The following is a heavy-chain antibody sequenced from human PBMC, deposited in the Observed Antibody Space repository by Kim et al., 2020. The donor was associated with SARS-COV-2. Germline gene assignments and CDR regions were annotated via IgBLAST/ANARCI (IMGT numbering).Heavy chain of an antibody. CDR1: GFTFSGSA. J-gene: IGHJ3*02. CDR3: TRFPGTTLAFWDTFD. D-gene: IGHD1-1*01. V-gene: IGHV3-73*01. CDR2: IRSRANSYAT. Sequence: GGSLRLSGAASGFTFSGSAIHWVRQASGKGLEWVGGIRSRANSYATTYAASVKGRFTISRDDSKTTAYLQMNSMKTDDTAVYYCTRFPGTTLAFWDTFD.